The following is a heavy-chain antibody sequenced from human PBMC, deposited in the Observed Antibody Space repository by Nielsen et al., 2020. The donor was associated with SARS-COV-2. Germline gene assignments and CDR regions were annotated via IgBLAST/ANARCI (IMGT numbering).Heavy chain of an antibody. CDR3: ARVPTVGSLSYYYYGMDV. CDR2: ISSGSGDHT. D-gene: IGHD3-10*01. J-gene: IGHJ6*02. Sequence: GESLKISCAASGLTFSSYAMSWVRQVPGKGLEWVSGISSGSGDHTYYADSVKGRFTISRDSSQNTLYLHMNSLGAEDTAVYFCARVPTVGSLSYYYYGMDVWGQGTTVTVSS. V-gene: IGHV3-23*01. CDR1: GLTFSSYA.